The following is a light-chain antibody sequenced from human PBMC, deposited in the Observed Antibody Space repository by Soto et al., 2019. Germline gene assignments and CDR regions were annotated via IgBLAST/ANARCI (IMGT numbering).Light chain of an antibody. Sequence: QSALTQPASVSGSPGQSITISCTGTSSDVGGYNYVSWYQQHPGKAPKLMIYEVSNRPSGVSNRFSGSKSGNTASLTISGLQAEDEADHYCSSYTSSNTVVFRGGTKLTVL. V-gene: IGLV2-14*01. CDR2: EVS. CDR3: SSYTSSNTVV. CDR1: SSDVGGYNY. J-gene: IGLJ2*01.